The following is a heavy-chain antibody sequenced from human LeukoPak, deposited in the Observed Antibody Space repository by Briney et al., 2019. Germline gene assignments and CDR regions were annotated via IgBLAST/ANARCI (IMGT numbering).Heavy chain of an antibody. D-gene: IGHD3-22*01. CDR1: GGSISSSSYY. V-gene: IGHV4-39*07. CDR2: IYYSGST. J-gene: IGHJ5*02. CDR3: ARDRNYYDSRGTNWFDP. Sequence: PSETLSLTCTVSGGSISSSSYYWGWIRQPPGKGLEWIGSIYYSGSTYYNPSLKSRVTISVDTSKNQFSLKLSSVTAADTAVYYCARDRNYYDSRGTNWFDPWGQGTLVTVSS.